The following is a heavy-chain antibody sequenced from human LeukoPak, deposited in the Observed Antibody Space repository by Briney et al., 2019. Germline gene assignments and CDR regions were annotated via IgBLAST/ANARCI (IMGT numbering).Heavy chain of an antibody. Sequence: SETLSLTCTVSGGSISSSSYYWGWIRQPPGEGPEWIGSIYYSGSTYYNPSLKSRVIMSVDTSKNQFSLKLTSLTVADTAVYYCACKEYYNTGPDYWGQGTLVTVSS. V-gene: IGHV4-39*01. CDR3: ACKEYYNTGPDY. CDR2: IYYSGST. CDR1: GGSISSSSYY. D-gene: IGHD3-10*01. J-gene: IGHJ4*02.